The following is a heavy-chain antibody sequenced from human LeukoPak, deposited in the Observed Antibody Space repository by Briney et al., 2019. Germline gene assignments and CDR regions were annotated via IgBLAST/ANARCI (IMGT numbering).Heavy chain of an antibody. D-gene: IGHD3-9*01. J-gene: IGHJ4*02. CDR2: IIPILGIA. V-gene: IGHV1-69*04. Sequence: SVKVSCKASGGTFSSYAISWVRQAPGQGLEWMGRIIPILGIANYAQKLQGRVTMTTDTSTSTAYMELRSLRSDDTAVYYCARDRGLIYYDILTGYSLTPFFDYWGQGTLVTVSS. CDR3: ARDRGLIYYDILTGYSLTPFFDY. CDR1: GGTFSSYA.